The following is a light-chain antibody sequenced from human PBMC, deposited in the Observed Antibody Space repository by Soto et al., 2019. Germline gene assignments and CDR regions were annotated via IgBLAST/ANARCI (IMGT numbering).Light chain of an antibody. J-gene: IGKJ2*01. CDR3: QHSYNTPRA. CDR1: QTIRNY. V-gene: IGKV1-39*01. CDR2: DAS. Sequence: DIQMTQSPSLLSASVGARVTITCRSNQTIRNYLNWYQKKPGKAPNLLIHDASSLQNGVPSRFSGRGFGTDFTLTINDLQVADFATYYCQHSYNTPRAFGQGTKIEI.